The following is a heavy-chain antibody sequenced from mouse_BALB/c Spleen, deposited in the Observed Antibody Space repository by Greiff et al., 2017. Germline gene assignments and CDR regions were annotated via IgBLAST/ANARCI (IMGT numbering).Heavy chain of an antibody. CDR2: IDTSDSYT. Sequence: QVQLQQSGAELVMPGASVKMSCKASGYTFTDYWMHWVKQRPGQGLEWIGAIDTSDSYTSYNQKFKGKATLTVDESSSTAYMQLSSLTSEDSAVYYCARSYGYDGDYFDYWGQGTTLTVSS. J-gene: IGHJ2*01. D-gene: IGHD2-2*01. CDR3: ARSYGYDGDYFDY. V-gene: IGHV1-69*01. CDR1: GYTFTDYW.